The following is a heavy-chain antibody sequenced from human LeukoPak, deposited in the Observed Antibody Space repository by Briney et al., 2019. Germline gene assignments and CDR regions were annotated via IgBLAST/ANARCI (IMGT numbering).Heavy chain of an antibody. J-gene: IGHJ5*02. CDR2: ISGSGGST. CDR1: GFTFSSYG. Sequence: GGSLRLSCAASGFTFSSYGMSWVRQAPGKGLEWVSAISGSGGSTYYADSVKGRFTISRDNSKNTLYLQMNSLRGEDTAIYYCATYRQVMLPFEAWGQGTLVTVSS. D-gene: IGHD5-18*01. V-gene: IGHV3-23*01. CDR3: ATYRQVMLPFEA.